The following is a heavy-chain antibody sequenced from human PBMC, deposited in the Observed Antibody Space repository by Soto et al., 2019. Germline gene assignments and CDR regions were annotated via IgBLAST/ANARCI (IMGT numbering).Heavy chain of an antibody. J-gene: IGHJ3*02. CDR2: ISDSDTT. V-gene: IGHV4-59*01. Sequence: QVQLQESGPGLEKSSGTLSLTCTVSGASMTGYYWSWIRQPPGKGLEWIGFISDSDTTNYTPSLKSRCPLSIATSNNQFSLRLSSVTAADTAVYYCARVSHILVEPTVRGTFDIWGQGTMLTVSS. D-gene: IGHD2-21*01. CDR1: GASMTGYY. CDR3: ARVSHILVEPTVRGTFDI.